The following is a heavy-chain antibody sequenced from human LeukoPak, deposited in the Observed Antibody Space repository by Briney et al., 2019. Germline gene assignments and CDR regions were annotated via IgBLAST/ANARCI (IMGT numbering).Heavy chain of an antibody. V-gene: IGHV3-7*01. D-gene: IGHD3-22*01. J-gene: IGHJ6*03. CDR1: GFTFSSYW. Sequence: PGGSLRLSCAAYGFTFSSYWMSWVRQAPGKGLEWVANIKQDGSEKYYVDSVKGRFTISRDNAKNSLYLQMNSLRAEDTAVYYCARTYDSSGYYWWDYYYMDVWGKGTTVTVSS. CDR3: ARTYDSSGYYWWDYYYMDV. CDR2: IKQDGSEK.